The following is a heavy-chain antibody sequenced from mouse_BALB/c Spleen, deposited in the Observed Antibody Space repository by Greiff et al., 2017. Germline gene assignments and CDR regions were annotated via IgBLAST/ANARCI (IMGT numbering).Heavy chain of an antibody. CDR1: GFSLTSYG. J-gene: IGHJ1*01. Sequence: VQGVESGPGLVQPSQSLSITCTVSGFSLTSYGVHWVRQSPGKGLEWLGVIWSGGSTDYNAAFISRLSISKDNSKSQVFFKMNSLQADDTAIYYCVRNGDWYGYFDVWGAGTTVTVSS. V-gene: IGHV2-2-2*01. CDR2: IWSGGST. CDR3: VRNGDWYGYFDV.